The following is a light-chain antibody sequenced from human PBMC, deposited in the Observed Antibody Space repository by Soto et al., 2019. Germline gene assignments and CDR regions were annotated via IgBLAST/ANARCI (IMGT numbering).Light chain of an antibody. V-gene: IGKV1-33*01. J-gene: IGKJ3*01. CDR2: DAS. Sequence: DIQMTQSPSSLSASVGDRVTITCRASQGITNCLSWYQQKPGKAPQLLIYDASNLETGVPSRFSGSGSRTDFTLTINSLQPEDFATYYCQQHNTLPITFCPGTKVD. CDR3: QQHNTLPIT. CDR1: QGITNC.